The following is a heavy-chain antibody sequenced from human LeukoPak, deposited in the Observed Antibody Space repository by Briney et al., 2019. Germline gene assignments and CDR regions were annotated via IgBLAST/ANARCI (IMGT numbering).Heavy chain of an antibody. J-gene: IGHJ4*02. CDR2: ISAYNGNT. Sequence: ASVKVSRKASGYTFTIYGISWVRPAPGQGLGRMGWISAYNGNTNYAQKLQGRVTMTTDTSTSTAYMELRSLRSDDTAVYYCARWVGATTPLIPTFDYWGQGTLVTVSS. CDR1: GYTFTIYG. D-gene: IGHD1-26*01. CDR3: ARWVGATTPLIPTFDY. V-gene: IGHV1-18*01.